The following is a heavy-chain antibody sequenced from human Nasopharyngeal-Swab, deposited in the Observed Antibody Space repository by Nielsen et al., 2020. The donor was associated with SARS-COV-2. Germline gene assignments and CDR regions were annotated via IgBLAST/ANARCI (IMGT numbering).Heavy chain of an antibody. D-gene: IGHD5-12*01. CDR1: GFTFSGFW. CDR3: ARDDSGFDMLDY. J-gene: IGHJ4*02. V-gene: IGHV3-7*01. CDR2: IKEDGSER. Sequence: GGSLKISCAASGFTFSGFWMNWVRQAPGKGLEWVATIKEDGSERSYVDSVKGRFTISRDNGKNSLFLQMNSLRAEDTAVYYCARDDSGFDMLDYWGQGTLVIVSS.